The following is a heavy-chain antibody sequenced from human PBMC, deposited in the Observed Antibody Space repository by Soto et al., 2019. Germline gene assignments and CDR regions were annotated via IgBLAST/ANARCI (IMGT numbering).Heavy chain of an antibody. V-gene: IGHV3-23*01. J-gene: IGHJ4*02. D-gene: IGHD6-19*01. Sequence: GGSLRLSCAASGFTFSSYALSWVRQAPGRGLEWVSAISGISVGTYYADSVKGRFTISRDNSKNIMYLQMNSLRAEDTAVYYCAKDSPYNSGSFDYWGQGTLVTVSS. CDR3: AKDSPYNSGSFDY. CDR2: ISGISVGT. CDR1: GFTFSSYA.